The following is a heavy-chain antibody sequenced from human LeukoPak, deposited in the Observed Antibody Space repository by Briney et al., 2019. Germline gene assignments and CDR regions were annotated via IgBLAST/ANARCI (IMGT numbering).Heavy chain of an antibody. V-gene: IGHV4-30-4*01. Sequence: SETLSLTCTVSGGSISSGDYYWSWIRQPPGKGLEWIGYIYYSGSTYYNPSLKSRVTISVGTSKNQFSLKLSSVTAADTAVYYCTGVGAARNYYYYYYGMDVWGQGTTVTVSS. D-gene: IGHD6-6*01. CDR2: IYYSGST. CDR1: GGSISSGDYY. J-gene: IGHJ6*02. CDR3: TGVGAARNYYYYYYGMDV.